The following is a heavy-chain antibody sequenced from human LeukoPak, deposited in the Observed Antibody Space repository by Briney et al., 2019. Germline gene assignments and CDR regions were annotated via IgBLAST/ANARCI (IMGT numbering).Heavy chain of an antibody. J-gene: IGHJ4*02. CDR1: GFTFSSYW. Sequence: GGSLRLSCAVSGFTFSSYWMSWVRQAPGKGLEWVANIKQDGSEKYYVDSVKGRFTISRDNSKNSLYLQMNSLRADDTAVFYCARGLTVDFWGQGTLVTVSS. CDR3: ARGLTVDF. CDR2: IKQDGSEK. D-gene: IGHD4/OR15-4a*01. V-gene: IGHV3-7*04.